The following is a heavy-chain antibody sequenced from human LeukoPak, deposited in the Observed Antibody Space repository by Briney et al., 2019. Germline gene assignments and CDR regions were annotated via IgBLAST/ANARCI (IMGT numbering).Heavy chain of an antibody. D-gene: IGHD3-22*01. V-gene: IGHV1-18*01. J-gene: IGHJ6*02. CDR2: IGTYKGNT. Sequence: ASVTVSCTTSGYTFTSDGISWVQQAPGQGLEWMGWIGTYKGNTNYAQMFQGRVTMTTDTSTSTAYMELKNLRSDDTAVYYCARTPGMVVVKTFYCMDVWGQGTTVTVSS. CDR3: ARTPGMVVVKTFYCMDV. CDR1: GYTFTSDG.